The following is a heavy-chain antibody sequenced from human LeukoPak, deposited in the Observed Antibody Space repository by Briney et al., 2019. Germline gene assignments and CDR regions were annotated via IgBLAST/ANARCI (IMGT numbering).Heavy chain of an antibody. CDR3: ARDVEQWLVRVYYFDY. V-gene: IGHV3-48*02. CDR1: GFTLSSYS. D-gene: IGHD6-19*01. CDR2: ISSGSTTI. J-gene: IGHJ4*02. Sequence: GGSLRLSCATSGFTLSSYSMNWVRQAPGKGLEWISYISSGSTTIYYADSVKGRFTISRDNAKNSLYLQMNSLRDEGTAVYYCARDVEQWLVRVYYFDYWGQGTLVTVSS.